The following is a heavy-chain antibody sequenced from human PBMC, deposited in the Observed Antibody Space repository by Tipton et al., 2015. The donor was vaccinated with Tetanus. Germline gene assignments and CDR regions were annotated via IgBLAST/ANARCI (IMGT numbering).Heavy chain of an antibody. D-gene: IGHD3-16*01. J-gene: IGHJ3*02. CDR2: ISYSGRT. Sequence: TLSLTCIVSGGSMSAGGHYGAWIRQSPGKGLEWIGSISYSGRTYYSPSLKSRVTMSMDASRNQFSLTLTSATLADTAVYYCARTWGVWVTSIDAFDIWGQGTKVAVSS. CDR3: ARTWGVWVTSIDAFDI. CDR1: GGSMSAGGHY. V-gene: IGHV4-39*07.